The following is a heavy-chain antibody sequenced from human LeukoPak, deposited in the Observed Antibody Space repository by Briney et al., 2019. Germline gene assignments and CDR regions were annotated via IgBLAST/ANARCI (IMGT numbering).Heavy chain of an antibody. V-gene: IGHV3-33*06. CDR1: GFTSSSYA. Sequence: GGSLRLPCAAPGFTSSSYAMHWVRQAPGKGREWVAVIWYDGSNKYYADSVKGRFTISRDNSKNTLYLQMNSLRAEDTAVYYCAKKGYDSSGRGDYFDYWGQGTLVTVSS. CDR3: AKKGYDSSGRGDYFDY. J-gene: IGHJ4*02. CDR2: IWYDGSNK. D-gene: IGHD3-22*01.